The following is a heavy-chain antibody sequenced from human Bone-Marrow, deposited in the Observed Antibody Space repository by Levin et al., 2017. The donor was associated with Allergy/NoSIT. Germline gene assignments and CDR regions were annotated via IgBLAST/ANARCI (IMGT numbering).Heavy chain of an antibody. J-gene: IGHJ6*03. CDR2: IIPILGIA. CDR3: ARVSNGPAVGYYYYYYMDV. V-gene: IGHV1-69*02. Sequence: VASVKVSSKASGGTFSSYTISWVRQAPGQGLEWMGRIIPILGIANYAQKFQGRVTITADKSTSTAYMELSSLRSEDTAVYYCARVSNGPAVGYYYYYYMDVWGKGTTVTVSS. CDR1: GGTFSSYT. D-gene: IGHD2-2*01.